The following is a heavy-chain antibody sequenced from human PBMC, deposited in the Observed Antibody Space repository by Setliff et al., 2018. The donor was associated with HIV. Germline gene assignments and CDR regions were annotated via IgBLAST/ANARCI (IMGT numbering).Heavy chain of an antibody. Sequence: KTSETLSLTCMVTGGSISSSIYHWGWIRQPPGKGLEWIGTIYYSGSTYFNPSLKSRLTISVDTSKNQFSLKLSSVTAADTAVYYCARTKDCSSSSCPGTNHYYYMDVWGKGTTVTVSS. J-gene: IGHJ6*03. CDR1: GGSISSSIYH. V-gene: IGHV4-39*01. CDR2: IYYSGST. CDR3: ARTKDCSSSSCPGTNHYYYMDV. D-gene: IGHD2-2*01.